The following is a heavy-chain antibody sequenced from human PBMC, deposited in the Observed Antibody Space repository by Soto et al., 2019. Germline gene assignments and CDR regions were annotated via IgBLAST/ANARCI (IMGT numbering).Heavy chain of an antibody. CDR1: GVSLDSGDYF. D-gene: IGHD2-2*01. J-gene: IGHJ3*02. V-gene: IGHV4-31*03. CDR2: ISYSGRT. Sequence: QVQLQESGPGLVKPSQTLSLTCTVSGVSLDSGDYFWSWIRQLPGKGLEWIGYISYSGRTFYSPIMNSRTSIAADTSQNQFSLRMTSVIAADTAVYFCARWTYLYASSNIRYGGFDTWGHGKKVTVSS. CDR3: ARWTYLYASSNIRYGGFDT.